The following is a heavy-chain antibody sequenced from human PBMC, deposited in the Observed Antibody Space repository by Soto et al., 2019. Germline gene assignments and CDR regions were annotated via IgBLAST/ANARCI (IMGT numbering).Heavy chain of an antibody. V-gene: IGHV3-30*18. Sequence: QVQLVESGGGVVQPGRSLRLSCAASGFTFSSYGMHWVRQAPGKGLEWVAVISYDGSNKYYADSVKGRFTISRDNSKNTLYLQMNSLRPETTAVYYCAKRREEGDPALEYSQHWAQGTLVTVPS. J-gene: IGHJ1*01. D-gene: IGHD2-21*02. CDR1: GFTFSSYG. CDR2: ISYDGSNK. CDR3: AKRREEGDPALEYSQH.